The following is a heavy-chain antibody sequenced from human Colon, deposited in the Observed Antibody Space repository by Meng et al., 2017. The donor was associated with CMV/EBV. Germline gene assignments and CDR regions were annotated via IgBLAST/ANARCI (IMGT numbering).Heavy chain of an antibody. V-gene: IGHV1-2*02. D-gene: IGHD3-22*01. CDR1: GYTFTDNY. CDR3: ARGKNYYDSSGYRKGLDY. J-gene: IGHJ4*02. Sequence: GQLVQSGAEVKKPWASVKVSCKASGYTFTDNYMHWVRQAPGQGLEWMGWINPNSGGTNYAQKFQGRVTMTRDTSISTAYMELSRLRSDDTAVYYCARGKNYYDSSGYRKGLDYWGQGTLVTVSS. CDR2: INPNSGGT.